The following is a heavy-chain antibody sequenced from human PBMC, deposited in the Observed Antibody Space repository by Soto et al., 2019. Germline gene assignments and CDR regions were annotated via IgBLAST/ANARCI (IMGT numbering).Heavy chain of an antibody. V-gene: IGHV4-31*03. J-gene: IGHJ4*02. D-gene: IGHD5-18*01. CDR3: ARAVRLYSYGAFDY. CDR2: IYYGGST. Sequence: SETLSLTCTVAGGSVSSGSYYWSWIRQHPGKGLEWIGYIYYGGSTYYNPSLKGRVTISVDTSKNQFSLKLSSVTAADTAVYYCARAVRLYSYGAFDYWGKGTLDTVSS. CDR1: GGSVSSGSYY.